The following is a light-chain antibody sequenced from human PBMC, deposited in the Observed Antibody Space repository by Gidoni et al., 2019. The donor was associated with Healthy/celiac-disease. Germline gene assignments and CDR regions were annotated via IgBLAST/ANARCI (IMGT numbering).Light chain of an antibody. J-gene: IGKJ4*01. Sequence: EIVLTQSPATLSLSPGARATLSCRASQSAGSYLAWYQQKPGQAPRLLIYDASNRATGIPARFSGSGSGTDFTLTISSLEPEDFAVYYCQQRSNWPPALTFGGGTKVEIK. CDR2: DAS. CDR1: QSAGSY. V-gene: IGKV3-11*01. CDR3: QQRSNWPPALT.